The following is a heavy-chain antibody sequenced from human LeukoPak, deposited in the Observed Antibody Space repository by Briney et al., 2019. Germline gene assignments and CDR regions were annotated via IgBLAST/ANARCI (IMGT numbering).Heavy chain of an antibody. Sequence: NHGESLKISCKGSGYSFTSYWMGWVRQMPGKGLEWMGIIYPGDSDTRYSPSFQGQVTISADKSISTAYLQWSSLKASDTAMYYCARFAQLTLWFGELYPYYFDYWGQGTLVTVSS. CDR2: IYPGDSDT. CDR3: ARFAQLTLWFGELYPYYFDY. V-gene: IGHV5-51*01. J-gene: IGHJ4*02. CDR1: GYSFTSYW. D-gene: IGHD3-10*01.